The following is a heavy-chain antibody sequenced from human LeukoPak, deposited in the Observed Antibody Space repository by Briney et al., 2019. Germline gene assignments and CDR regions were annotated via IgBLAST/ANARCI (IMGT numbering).Heavy chain of an antibody. D-gene: IGHD3-10*01. Sequence: GASVKVSCKASGGTFSSYAISWVRQAPGQGLEGMGGIIPIFGTANYAQKFQGRVTITADESTSTAYMELSSLRSEDTAVYYCASGNPYYGSGSYLFQHWGQGTLVTVSS. V-gene: IGHV1-69*13. J-gene: IGHJ1*01. CDR1: GGTFSSYA. CDR3: ASGNPYYGSGSYLFQH. CDR2: IIPIFGTA.